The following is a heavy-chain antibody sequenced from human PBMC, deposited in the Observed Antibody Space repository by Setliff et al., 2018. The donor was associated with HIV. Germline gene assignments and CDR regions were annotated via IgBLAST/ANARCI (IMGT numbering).Heavy chain of an antibody. CDR1: GYTFTGYY. D-gene: IGHD6-19*01. J-gene: IGHJ6*02. V-gene: IGHV1-2*02. CDR3: ARDTVAVAGNYVGHYGMDV. CDR2: INPNSGGT. Sequence: ASVKVSCKASGYTFTGYYMHWVRQAPGQGLEWMGWINPNSGGTNYAQKFQGRVTMTRDTSISTAYMELSRLRSDDTAVYYCARDTVAVAGNYVGHYGMDVWGQGTTVTSP.